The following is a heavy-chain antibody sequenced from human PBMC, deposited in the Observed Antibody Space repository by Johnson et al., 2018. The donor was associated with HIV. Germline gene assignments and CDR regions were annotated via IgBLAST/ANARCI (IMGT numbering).Heavy chain of an antibody. CDR3: AKERMGLAYCGGNCWEDAFDI. Sequence: VQLVESGGGVVQPGGSLRLSCAASGFTFSSYGMHWVRQAPGKGLEWVAFIRYDGSNKYYADSVKGRFTISRDNSKNTLYLQMNSLRAEDTAVYYCAKERMGLAYCGGNCWEDAFDIWGQGTMVTVSS. CDR2: IRYDGSNK. CDR1: GFTFSSYG. J-gene: IGHJ3*02. D-gene: IGHD2-21*01. V-gene: IGHV3-30*02.